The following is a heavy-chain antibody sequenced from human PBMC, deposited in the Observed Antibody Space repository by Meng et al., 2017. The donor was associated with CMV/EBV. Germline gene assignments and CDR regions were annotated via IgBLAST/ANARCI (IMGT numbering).Heavy chain of an antibody. D-gene: IGHD6-13*01. CDR2: IIPIFGTA. CDR3: AREGQQLDINWFDP. V-gene: IGHV1-69*05. CDR1: GGTFSSYA. J-gene: IGHJ5*02. Sequence: SVNVSCKASGGTFSSYAISWVRQAPGQGLEWMGGIIPIFGTANYAQKFQGRVTITTDESTSTAYMELSSLRSEDTAVYYCAREGQQLDINWFDPWGQGTLVTVSS.